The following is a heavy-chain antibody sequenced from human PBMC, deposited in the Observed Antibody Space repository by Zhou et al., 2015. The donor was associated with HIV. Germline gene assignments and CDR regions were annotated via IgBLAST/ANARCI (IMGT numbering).Heavy chain of an antibody. CDR2: IKSKTDGGTT. J-gene: IGHJ4*02. CDR1: GFTFSNAW. CDR3: TTFHTSSSWYGSYYFDY. V-gene: IGHV3-15*01. D-gene: IGHD6-13*01. Sequence: EVQLVESGGGLVKPGGSLRLSCAASGFTFSNAWMSWVRQAPGKGLEWVGRIKSKTDGGTTDYAAPVKGRFTISRDDSKNTLYLQMNSLKTEDTAVYYCTTFHTSSSWYGSYYFDYWAREPWSPSPQ.